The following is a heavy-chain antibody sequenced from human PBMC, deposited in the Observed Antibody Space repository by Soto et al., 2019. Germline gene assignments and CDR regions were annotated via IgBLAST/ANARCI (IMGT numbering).Heavy chain of an antibody. Sequence: QVQLVESGGGVVQPGTSLRLSCAPSGFTFSSYVMHWVRQAPGKGLEWVAVVHYDGTKKYYADSVRGRFTISRDNSENILYLQMNSLRPDDTAVYFCARETSYDVWSGPQTMDVWGQGTTVTVSS. CDR2: VHYDGTKK. D-gene: IGHD3-3*01. CDR1: GFTFSSYV. V-gene: IGHV3-33*01. J-gene: IGHJ6*02. CDR3: ARETSYDVWSGPQTMDV.